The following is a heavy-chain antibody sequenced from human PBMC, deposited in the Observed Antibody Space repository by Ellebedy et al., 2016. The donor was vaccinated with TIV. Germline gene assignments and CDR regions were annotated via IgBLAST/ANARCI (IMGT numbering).Heavy chain of an antibody. J-gene: IGHJ4*02. CDR2: ISSDGSVT. V-gene: IGHV3-30*18. Sequence: PGGSLRLSCAASGFTFSRYGMHWVRQAPGKGLEWVAVISSDGSVTNYAESVKGRFTISGDSSKNTLYLQMNSLRAGDTAVYFCAKEREPCTSDICYTDYFDYWGQGTLVTVSS. CDR3: AKEREPCTSDICYTDYFDY. CDR1: GFTFSRYG. D-gene: IGHD1-1*01.